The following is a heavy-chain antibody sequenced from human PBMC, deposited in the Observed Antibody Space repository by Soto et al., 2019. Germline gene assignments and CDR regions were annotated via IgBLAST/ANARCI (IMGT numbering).Heavy chain of an antibody. V-gene: IGHV1-46*01. J-gene: IGHJ4*02. Sequence: ASVKVSCKTSGFTFSKYYIHWVRQAPGQGLEWMGLVNPSGVTTTYAQKFQDRVTMSRDTSTSTVYMDLYSLRSEDTALYYCARAQSSYGDFDYWGQGTLVTVSS. D-gene: IGHD4-17*01. CDR1: GFTFSKYY. CDR3: ARAQSSYGDFDY. CDR2: VNPSGVTT.